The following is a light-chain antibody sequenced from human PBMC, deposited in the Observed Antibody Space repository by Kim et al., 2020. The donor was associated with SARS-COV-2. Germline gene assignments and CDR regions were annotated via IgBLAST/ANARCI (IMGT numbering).Light chain of an antibody. Sequence: SYELTQPPSVSVSPGQTASITCSGDKLGDKYACWCQQKPGQSPVLVIYQDSKRPSGIPERFSGSNSGNTATLTISGTQAMDEADYYCQAWDSSTAEVFGTGTKVTVL. CDR3: QAWDSSTAEV. CDR1: KLGDKY. V-gene: IGLV3-1*01. CDR2: QDS. J-gene: IGLJ1*01.